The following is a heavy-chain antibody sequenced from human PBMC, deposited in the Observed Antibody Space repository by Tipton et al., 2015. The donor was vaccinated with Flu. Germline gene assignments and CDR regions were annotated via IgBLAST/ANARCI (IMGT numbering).Heavy chain of an antibody. CDR3: ARRDFSNYVSDPKNWFDA. CDR2: IHRSGST. CDR1: GDSISSDFY. D-gene: IGHD4-11*01. Sequence: LRLSCAVSGDSISSDFYWAWIRQPPGKGLEWIATIHRSGSTSHNPSFKSRVTISVDTSKSQFSLEMRSVTAADMAVYYCARRDFSNYVSDPKNWFDAWGQGTLVTVSS. V-gene: IGHV4-38-2*01. J-gene: IGHJ5*02.